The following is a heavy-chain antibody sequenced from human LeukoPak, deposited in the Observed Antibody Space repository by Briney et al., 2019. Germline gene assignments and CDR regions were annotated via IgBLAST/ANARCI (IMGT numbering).Heavy chain of an antibody. J-gene: IGHJ4*02. CDR2: LYPDGRT. Sequence: PGGSLRLSCAASGFAVSSNYMNWVRQAPGKGLEWVSVLYPDGRTYYADSVKGRSTISRDVSKNTLFLQMTSLRAEDTAVYYCAKAKGWYGEGYFDYWGQGTLVTVSS. CDR3: AKAKGWYGEGYFDY. V-gene: IGHV3-53*01. CDR1: GFAVSSNY. D-gene: IGHD3-10*01.